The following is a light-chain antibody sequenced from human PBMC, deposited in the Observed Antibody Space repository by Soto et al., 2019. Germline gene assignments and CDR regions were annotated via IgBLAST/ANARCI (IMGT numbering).Light chain of an antibody. CDR3: HQYGSSPRT. CDR2: GAS. CDR1: QSVSSSY. V-gene: IGKV3-20*01. Sequence: EIVLTQSPGTLSLSPGERATLSCRASQSVSSSYLAWYQQKPGQAPRLLIYGASSRATGIPDRISGSGSGTDFTLTISRLEPEDFAVYYCHQYGSSPRTFGQGTKVDIK. J-gene: IGKJ1*01.